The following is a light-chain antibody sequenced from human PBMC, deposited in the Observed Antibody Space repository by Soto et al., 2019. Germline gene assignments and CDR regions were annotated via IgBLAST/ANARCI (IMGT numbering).Light chain of an antibody. V-gene: IGKV1-5*01. J-gene: IGKJ4*01. Sequence: DIQMTQSPSTLSASVGDRVTITCRASQSISSWLAWYQQKPGKAPKLLIFDASSLESGVPSRFSGSGSGAEFTLTISSLQPDESATYYCQQYNSYSPLTFGGGTKVDIK. CDR2: DAS. CDR1: QSISSW. CDR3: QQYNSYSPLT.